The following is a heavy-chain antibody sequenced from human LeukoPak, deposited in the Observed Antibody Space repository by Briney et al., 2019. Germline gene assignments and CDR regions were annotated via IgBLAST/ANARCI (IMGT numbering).Heavy chain of an antibody. J-gene: IGHJ6*03. D-gene: IGHD2-2*01. CDR1: GGTFSSYA. V-gene: IGHV1-69*13. CDR3: AIEIRYCSSTSCYAGGMDV. CDR2: IIPIFGTA. Sequence: ASVKVSCKASGGTFSSYAISWVRQAPGQGLEWMGGIIPIFGTANYAQKFQGRVTITAVESTSTAYMELSSLRSEDTAVYYCAIEIRYCSSTSCYAGGMDVWGKGTTVTVSS.